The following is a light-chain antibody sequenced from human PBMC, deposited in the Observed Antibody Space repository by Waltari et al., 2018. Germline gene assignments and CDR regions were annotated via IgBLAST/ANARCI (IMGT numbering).Light chain of an antibody. J-gene: IGKJ4*01. CDR2: GAS. V-gene: IGKV3-15*01. CDR3: QQYNLWPLT. CDR1: QTISTN. Sequence: EIVMTQSPGTLSVSPGERATLSCRASQTISTNLAWYQQKPGQAPRLLIFGASTRANGIPARFSGSGSGTEFTLTISSLQSEDFAIYYCQQYNLWPLTFGGGTTVEI.